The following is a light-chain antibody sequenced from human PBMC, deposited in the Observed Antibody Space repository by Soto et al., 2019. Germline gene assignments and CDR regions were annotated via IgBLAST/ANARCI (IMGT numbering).Light chain of an antibody. CDR3: QLRSSWPPYT. J-gene: IGKJ2*01. V-gene: IGKV3-11*01. Sequence: EIVLTQSPATLSLSPGEGASLPCRASQSVGTYMAWYQHKPGQAPRLLIYDASKRATGIPARFSGSGSGTNFTFTISSLEPADFALYFCQLRSSWPPYTFAQGTKLGIK. CDR2: DAS. CDR1: QSVGTY.